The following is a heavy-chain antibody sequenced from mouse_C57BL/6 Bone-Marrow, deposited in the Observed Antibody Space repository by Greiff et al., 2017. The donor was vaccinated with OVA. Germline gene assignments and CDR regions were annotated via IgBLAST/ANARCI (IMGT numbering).Heavy chain of an antibody. D-gene: IGHD1-1*01. CDR1: GYSITSGYD. CDR3: AREGFYGSRTGYFDV. J-gene: IGHJ1*03. Sequence: EVKVEESGPGMVKPSQSLSLTCTVTGYSITSGYDWHWIRHFPGNKLEWMGYISYSGSTNYNPSLKSRISITHDTSKNHFFLKLNSVTTEDTATYYCAREGFYGSRTGYFDVWGTGTTVTVSS. CDR2: ISYSGST. V-gene: IGHV3-1*01.